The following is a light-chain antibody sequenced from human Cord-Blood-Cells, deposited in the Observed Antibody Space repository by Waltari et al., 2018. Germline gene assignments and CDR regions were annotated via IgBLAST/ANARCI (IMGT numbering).Light chain of an antibody. Sequence: QSALTQPASVSGSPGQSITIPCTGTSSHVGGYNYVSWYQQHPGKAPTLMIYDVSNRPSGVSNRFSGSKSGNTASLTISGLQAEDEADYYCSSYTSSSTWVFGGGTKLTVL. CDR3: SSYTSSSTWV. CDR2: DVS. V-gene: IGLV2-14*01. CDR1: SSHVGGYNY. J-gene: IGLJ3*02.